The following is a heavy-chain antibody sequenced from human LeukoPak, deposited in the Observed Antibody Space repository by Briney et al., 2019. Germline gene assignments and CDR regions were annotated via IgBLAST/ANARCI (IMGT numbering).Heavy chain of an antibody. CDR2: IYYSGST. D-gene: IGHD6-19*01. V-gene: IGHV4-38-2*02. CDR3: ARHQSSNRLVRIITYYFDY. Sequence: SETLSLTCTVSGYSIISGYYWGWIRQPPGKGLEWIGSIYYSGSTYYNPSLKSRVTISVDTSKNQFSLKLSSVTAADTAVYYCARHQSSNRLVRIITYYFDYWGQGTLVTVSS. CDR1: GYSIISGYY. J-gene: IGHJ4*02.